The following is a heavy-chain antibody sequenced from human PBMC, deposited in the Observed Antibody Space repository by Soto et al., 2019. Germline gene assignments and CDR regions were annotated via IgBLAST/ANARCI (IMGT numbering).Heavy chain of an antibody. Sequence: SSVKVSCKASGGTFSSYAISWVRQAPGQGLEWMGGIIPIFGTANYAQKFQGRVTITADESTSTAYMELSSLRSEDTAVYYCASSMTSVRGADCYFGMDCWGQGITVTVYS. D-gene: IGHD3-10*02. CDR2: IIPIFGTA. CDR1: GGTFSSYA. CDR3: ASSMTSVRGADCYFGMDC. J-gene: IGHJ6*02. V-gene: IGHV1-69*13.